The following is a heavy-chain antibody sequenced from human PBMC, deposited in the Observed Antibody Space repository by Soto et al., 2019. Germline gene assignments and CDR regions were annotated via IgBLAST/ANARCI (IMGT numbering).Heavy chain of an antibody. CDR3: ASGGNWFDP. CDR1: GGSISNYY. J-gene: IGHJ5*02. Sequence: PSETLSLTCNVSGGSISNYYWTWVRQSPEKGLEWIGYMYYNGNINYNPSLKSRFTISIDTSKNQFSLTLKSVTAADTAVYYCASGGNWFDPWGQGVLVTVPQ. CDR2: MYYNGNI. V-gene: IGHV4-59*01. D-gene: IGHD3-16*01.